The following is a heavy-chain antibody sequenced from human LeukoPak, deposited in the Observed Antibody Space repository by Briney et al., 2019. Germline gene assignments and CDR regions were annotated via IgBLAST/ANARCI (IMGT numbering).Heavy chain of an antibody. CDR3: ARQKCTSASCLTKNAFDI. V-gene: IGHV4-4*09. Sequence: GXXSXYYWRWXRQPPGKGVGWIGYIYTSGSTNYNPSLESRVTISIDTSKNQFSLDLSSVTAADTAVYYCARQKCTSASCLTKNAFDIWGQGTMVTVSS. CDR2: IYTSGST. D-gene: IGHD2-2*01. CDR1: GXXSXYY. J-gene: IGHJ3*02.